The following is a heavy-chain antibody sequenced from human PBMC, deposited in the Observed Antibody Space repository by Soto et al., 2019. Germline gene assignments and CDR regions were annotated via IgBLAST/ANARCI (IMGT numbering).Heavy chain of an antibody. V-gene: IGHV3-30*18. J-gene: IGHJ4*02. CDR2: ISYAGSNK. CDR3: AKDIAYYDSGSCYTDY. D-gene: IGHD3-10*01. Sequence: QVQLVESGGGVVQPGRSLRLSCAASGFSFSSYGMHWVRQAPGKGLEWVAIISYAGSNKYYADSVKGRFIISRDNSKNTLYLQINSLRAEDTAVYYCAKDIAYYDSGSCYTDYWGQGTLVTVSS. CDR1: GFSFSSYG.